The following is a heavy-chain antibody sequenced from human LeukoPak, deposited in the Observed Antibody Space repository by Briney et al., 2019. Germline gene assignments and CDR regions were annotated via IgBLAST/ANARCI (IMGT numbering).Heavy chain of an antibody. V-gene: IGHV4-59*11. D-gene: IGHD4-17*01. J-gene: IGHJ4*02. CDR2: ISYSGST. CDR1: GGSISSHF. CDR3: ARDGAGPRHDYGDYTFDY. Sequence: SETLSLTCTVSGGSISSHFWSWIRQPPGRGLEWIGYISYSGSTNYNPSLKSRVTISADTSKNQFSLKLSSVTAADTAVYYCARDGAGPRHDYGDYTFDYWGQGALVSVSA.